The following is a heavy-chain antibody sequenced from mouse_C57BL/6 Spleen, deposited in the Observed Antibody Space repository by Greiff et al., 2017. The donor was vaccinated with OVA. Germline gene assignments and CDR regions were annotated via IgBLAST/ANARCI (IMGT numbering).Heavy chain of an antibody. J-gene: IGHJ2*01. V-gene: IGHV1-26*01. CDR2: INPNNGGT. CDR3: ARGYYCDY. Sequence: EVKLQQSGPELVKPGASVKISCKASGYTFTDYYMNWVKQSHGKSLEWIGDINPNNGGTSYNQKFKGKATLTVDKSSSTAYMELRSLTSEDSAVYYCARGYYCDYWGQGTTLTVSS. CDR1: GYTFTDYY.